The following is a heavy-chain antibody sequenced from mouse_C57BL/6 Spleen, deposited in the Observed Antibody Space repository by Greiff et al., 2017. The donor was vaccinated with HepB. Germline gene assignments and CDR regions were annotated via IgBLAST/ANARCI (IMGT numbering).Heavy chain of an antibody. D-gene: IGHD2-2*01. CDR1: GFSLTSYG. CDR3: ARRNGYDGTYAMDY. Sequence: VKLVESGPGLVQPSQSLSITCTVSGFSLTSYGVHWVRQSPGKGLEWLGVIWSGGSTDYNAAFISRLSISKDNSKSQVFFKMNSLQADDTAIYYCARRNGYDGTYAMDYWGQGTSVTVSS. J-gene: IGHJ4*01. CDR2: IWSGGST. V-gene: IGHV2-2*01.